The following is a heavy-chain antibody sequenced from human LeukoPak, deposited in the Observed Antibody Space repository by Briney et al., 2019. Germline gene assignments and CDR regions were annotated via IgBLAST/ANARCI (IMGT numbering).Heavy chain of an antibody. CDR2: IYSCTI. Sequence: GGSLRLSCTVSGFTLNSNSMSWVRQAPRKGLEWVSFIYSCTIQYSDSVKGRFTISRDNAKNSLYLQMNSLRAEDTAVYYCARGRYCSSTSCYVSPGSPDYYYMDVWGKGTTVTISS. J-gene: IGHJ6*03. V-gene: IGHV3-53*01. CDR3: ARGRYCSSTSCYVSPGSPDYYYMDV. CDR1: GFTLNSNS. D-gene: IGHD2-2*01.